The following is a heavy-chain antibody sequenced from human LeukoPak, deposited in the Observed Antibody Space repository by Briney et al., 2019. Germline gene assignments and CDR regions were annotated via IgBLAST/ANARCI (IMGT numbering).Heavy chain of an antibody. V-gene: IGHV4-34*01. Sequence: SETLSLTCAVYGGSFSGYYWSWIRQPPGKGLEWMGEINHSGSTNYNPSLKSRVTISVDTSKNQFSLKLSSVTAADTAVYYCARGSDCSGGSCYSGDFRYYYYYYYMDVWGKGTTVTVSS. D-gene: IGHD2-15*01. J-gene: IGHJ6*03. CDR1: GGSFSGYY. CDR3: ARGSDCSGGSCYSGDFRYYYYYYYMDV. CDR2: INHSGST.